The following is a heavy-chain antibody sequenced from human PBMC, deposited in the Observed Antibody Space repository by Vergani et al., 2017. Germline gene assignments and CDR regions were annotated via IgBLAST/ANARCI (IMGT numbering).Heavy chain of an antibody. J-gene: IGHJ4*02. D-gene: IGHD2-15*01. V-gene: IGHV3-30*02. CDR1: GFTFNLYG. Sequence: QVQLVQSGGGVVQPGGSLRLSCVASGFTFNLYGMQCVCQAPSKGLERVAYVLLDGSNEYYADSVKGRFIVSRDNSNDTLYLQMNSLRTDDTAVYYCARDLAYCHEGSCALWGQGSVVTVSS. CDR2: VLLDGSNE. CDR3: ARDLAYCHEGSCAL.